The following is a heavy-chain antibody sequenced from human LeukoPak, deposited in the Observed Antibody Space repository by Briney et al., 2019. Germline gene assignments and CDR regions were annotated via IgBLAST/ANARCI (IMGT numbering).Heavy chain of an antibody. CDR3: ARDCSGGSCYGAFDI. Sequence: SETLSLTCTVSGGSISSSSYYWGWIRQPPGKGLEWIGSIYYSGSTYYNPSLKSRVTISVDTSKNQFSLKLSSVTAADTAVYYCARDCSGGSCYGAFDIWGQGTMVTVSS. D-gene: IGHD2-15*01. CDR1: GGSISSSSYY. V-gene: IGHV4-39*02. J-gene: IGHJ3*02. CDR2: IYYSGST.